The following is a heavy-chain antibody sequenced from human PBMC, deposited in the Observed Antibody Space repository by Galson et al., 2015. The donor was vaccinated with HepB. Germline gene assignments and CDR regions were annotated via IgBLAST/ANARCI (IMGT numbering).Heavy chain of an antibody. Sequence: SVKVSCKASGYTFTGYFMHWVRQAPRQGLEWMGRINPNNGVTNYAQKFQGRVSMTRDTAISTAYMELSSLRSDDTAVYYCARDGTDTKNYHMDVWGKGTTVTVSS. CDR2: INPNNGVT. D-gene: IGHD2-8*02. J-gene: IGHJ6*03. CDR3: ARDGTDTKNYHMDV. CDR1: GYTFTGYF. V-gene: IGHV1-2*06.